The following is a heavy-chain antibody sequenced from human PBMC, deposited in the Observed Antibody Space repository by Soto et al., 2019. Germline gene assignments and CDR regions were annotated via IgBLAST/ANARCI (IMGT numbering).Heavy chain of an antibody. CDR1: GYTFTSYY. D-gene: IGHD2-21*02. CDR3: ARGGGIVVVTAPYVP. Sequence: QVQLVQSGAEVKKPGASVKVSCKASGYTFTSYYMNWVRQAPGQGLEWLGIINPSGGYTTYAQRFLGRVTMTSDTSTSTVHMELGSLTSEDTAVYYCARGGGIVVVTAPYVPWGQGTLVTVSS. V-gene: IGHV1-46*03. J-gene: IGHJ5*02. CDR2: INPSGGYT.